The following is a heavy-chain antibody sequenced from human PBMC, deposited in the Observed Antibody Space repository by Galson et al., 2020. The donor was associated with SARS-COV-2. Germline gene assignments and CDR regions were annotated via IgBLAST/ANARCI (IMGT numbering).Heavy chain of an antibody. V-gene: IGHV3-33*01. Sequence: GGSLRLSCVASGFTFEDYGIHWVRQAPGKGLEWVAIIWPDGSRNDYVDSVRGRFIISRDNSKNTLSLEMSDLRVEDTAVYYCARGMAPLEGYIHGAFDFWGQGTMVTVSS. CDR1: GFTFEDYG. CDR3: ARGMAPLEGYIHGAFDF. CDR2: IWPDGSRN. D-gene: IGHD5-12*01. J-gene: IGHJ3*01.